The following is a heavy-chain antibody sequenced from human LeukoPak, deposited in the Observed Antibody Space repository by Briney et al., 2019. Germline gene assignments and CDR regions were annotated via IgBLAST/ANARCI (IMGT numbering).Heavy chain of an antibody. J-gene: IGHJ4*02. CDR1: GGSISFYY. V-gene: IGHV4-4*07. Sequence: SETLSLTCTVSGGSISFYYWSWIRQPAGKGLEWIGRIYTSGSTNYNPSLKSRVTISVDTSKNQFSLKLSSVTAADTAVYYCAREAYSYGYSFDYWGQGTLVTVSS. D-gene: IGHD5-18*01. CDR2: IYTSGST. CDR3: AREAYSYGYSFDY.